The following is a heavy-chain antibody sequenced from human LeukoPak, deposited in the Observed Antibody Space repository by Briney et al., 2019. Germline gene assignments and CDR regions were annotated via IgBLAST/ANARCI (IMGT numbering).Heavy chain of an antibody. CDR3: AKDRVRVGATTPVLDY. V-gene: IGHV3-21*01. Sequence: GGSLRLSCAASGFTFSSYSMNWVRQAPGKGLEWVSSISSSSYLYYAASVKGGLIISRDHAKNSLYLQMDCLRAEDTAVYYCAKDRVRVGATTPVLDYWGQGTLVTVSS. J-gene: IGHJ4*02. D-gene: IGHD1-26*01. CDR1: GFTFSSYS. CDR2: ISSSSYL.